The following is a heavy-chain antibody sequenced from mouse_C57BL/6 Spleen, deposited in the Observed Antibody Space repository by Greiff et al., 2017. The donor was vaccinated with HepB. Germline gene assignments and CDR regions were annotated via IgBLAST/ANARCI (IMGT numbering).Heavy chain of an antibody. J-gene: IGHJ3*01. CDR1: GFTFSDYY. CDR2: INYDGSST. V-gene: IGHV5-16*01. Sequence: EVQRVESEGGLVQPGSSMKLSCTASGFTFSDYYMAWVRQVPEKGLEWVANINYDGSSTYYLDSLKSRFIISRDNAKNILYLQMSSLKSEDTATYYCAMDYEFAYWGQGTLVTVSA. D-gene: IGHD2-4*01. CDR3: AMDYEFAY.